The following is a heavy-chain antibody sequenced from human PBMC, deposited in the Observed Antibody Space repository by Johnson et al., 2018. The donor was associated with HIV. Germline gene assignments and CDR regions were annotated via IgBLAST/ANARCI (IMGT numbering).Heavy chain of an antibody. CDR2: IQYDESDK. CDR3: ARACRDGYTCDAFDI. D-gene: IGHD5-24*01. J-gene: IGHJ3*02. CDR1: GFTFSSYG. V-gene: IGHV3-33*08. Sequence: QVKLVESGGGVVQPGRSLRLSCAASGFTFSSYGMHWVRQAPGKGLEWGAFIQYDESDKYYAASVKGRFPISRDNSQNTLYLTMNSLRAEETAVYYCARACRDGYTCDAFDIWGQGTMVTVSS.